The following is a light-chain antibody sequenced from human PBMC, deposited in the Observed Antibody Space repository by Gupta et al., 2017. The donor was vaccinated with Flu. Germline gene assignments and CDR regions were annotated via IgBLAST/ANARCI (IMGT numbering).Light chain of an antibody. CDR3: RQALRTPFT. V-gene: IGKV2-28*01. J-gene: IGKJ3*01. CDR2: LGS. CDR1: QSLLYSNGYNY. Sequence: DIVMTQSPLSLPVTPGEPASISCRSSQSLLYSNGYNYLDWYLQKPGQSPQLLIYLGSNRASGVPDRFSGSGSGTDFTLKISRVEAEDVGIYYCRQALRTPFTFGHGTKVDIK.